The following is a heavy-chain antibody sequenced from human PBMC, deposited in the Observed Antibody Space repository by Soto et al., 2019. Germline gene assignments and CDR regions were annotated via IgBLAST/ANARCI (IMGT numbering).Heavy chain of an antibody. Sequence: ASVKVSCKASGGTFSSYAISWVRQAPGQGLEWMGGIIPIFGTANYAQKFQGRVTITADKSTSTAYMELSSLRSEDTAVYYCARKWFGESSRYYYYYGMDVWGQGTTVTVSS. CDR3: ARKWFGESSRYYYYYGMDV. J-gene: IGHJ6*02. D-gene: IGHD3-10*01. CDR2: IIPIFGTA. CDR1: GGTFSSYA. V-gene: IGHV1-69*06.